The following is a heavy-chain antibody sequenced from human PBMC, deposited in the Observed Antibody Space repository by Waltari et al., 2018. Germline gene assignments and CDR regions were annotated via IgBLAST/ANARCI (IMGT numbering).Heavy chain of an antibody. D-gene: IGHD6-13*01. CDR1: GGSFSGYY. Sequence: QVQLQQWGAGLLKPSETLSLTCAVYGGSFSGYYWSWIRQPPGKGLEWIGEINHSGSTHYNPSLKSRVTISVDTSKNQFSLKLSSVTAADTAVYYCARGRIAAAQFDYWGQGTLVTVSS. J-gene: IGHJ4*02. CDR2: INHSGST. V-gene: IGHV4-34*01. CDR3: ARGRIAAAQFDY.